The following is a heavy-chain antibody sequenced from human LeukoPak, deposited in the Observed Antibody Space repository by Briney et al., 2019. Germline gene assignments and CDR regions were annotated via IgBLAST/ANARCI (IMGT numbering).Heavy chain of an antibody. CDR3: ARADHRLGEGCDY. V-gene: IGHV1-3*01. CDR2: IYAGNGNT. D-gene: IGHD3-16*01. CDR1: GYTFTSYA. Sequence: ASVKVSCKASGYTFTSYAMHWVRQAPGQGLEWMGWIYAGNGNTKYSQEFQGRVTITKYTSASTAYMELRSLRSDDSAVYYCARADHRLGEGCDYWGQGTLVTVSA. J-gene: IGHJ4*02.